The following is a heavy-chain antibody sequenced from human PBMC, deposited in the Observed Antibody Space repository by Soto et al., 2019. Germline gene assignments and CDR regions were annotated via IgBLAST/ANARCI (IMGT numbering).Heavy chain of an antibody. CDR2: INPNSGGT. Sequence: ASVKVSCKASGYTFTGYYMHWVRQAPGQGLEWMGWINPNSGGTNYAQKFQGWVTMTRDTSISTAYMELSRLRSYDTAVYYCARGGEMATTSGFDYWGQGTLVTVSS. J-gene: IGHJ4*02. CDR3: ARGGEMATTSGFDY. V-gene: IGHV1-2*04. D-gene: IGHD1-1*01. CDR1: GYTFTGYY.